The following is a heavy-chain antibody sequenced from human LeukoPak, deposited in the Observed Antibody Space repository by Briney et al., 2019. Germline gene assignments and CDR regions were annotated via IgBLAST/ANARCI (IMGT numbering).Heavy chain of an antibody. CDR2: IYTSGST. J-gene: IGHJ5*02. Sequence: SETLSLTCTVSGGSISSYYWSWIRQPAGKGLEWIGRIYTSGSTNYNPSLKSRVTMSVDTSKNQFSLKLSSVTAADTALYYCARAKITAADIDRPFDPWGQGTLVTVSS. CDR1: GGSISSYY. V-gene: IGHV4-4*07. CDR3: ARAKITAADIDRPFDP. D-gene: IGHD6-13*01.